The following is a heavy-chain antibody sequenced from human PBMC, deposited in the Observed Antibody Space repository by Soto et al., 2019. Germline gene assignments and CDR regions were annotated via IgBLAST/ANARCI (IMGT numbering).Heavy chain of an antibody. D-gene: IGHD6-13*01. CDR3: ARLQAAAGDNDLTFDY. V-gene: IGHV5-10-1*01. CDR1: GYSFTSYW. CDR2: IDPSDSYT. J-gene: IGHJ4*02. Sequence: EVQLVQSGAEVKKPGESLRISCKGSGYSFTSYWISWVRQMPGKGLEWMGRIDPSDSYTNYSQSFHGHVTIPAAQSISPAHRQGSSLKASATAMYYCARLQAAAGDNDLTFDYWGQGTLVTVSS.